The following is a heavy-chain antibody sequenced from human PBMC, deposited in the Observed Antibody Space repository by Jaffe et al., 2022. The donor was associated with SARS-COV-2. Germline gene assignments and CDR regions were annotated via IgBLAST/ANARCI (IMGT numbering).Heavy chain of an antibody. CDR3: AKELHPGIVGEGYFDY. J-gene: IGHJ4*02. Sequence: QVQLVESGGGVVQPGRSLRLSCAASGFTFSSYGMHWVRQAPGKGLEWVAVISYDGSNKYYADSVKGRFTISRDNSKNTLYLQMNSLRAEDTAVYYCAKELHPGIVGEGYFDYWGQGTLVTVSS. V-gene: IGHV3-30*18. CDR1: GFTFSSYG. CDR2: ISYDGSNK. D-gene: IGHD1-26*01.